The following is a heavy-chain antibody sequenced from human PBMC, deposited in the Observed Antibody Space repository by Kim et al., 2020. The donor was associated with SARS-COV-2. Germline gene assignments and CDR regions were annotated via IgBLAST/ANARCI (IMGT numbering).Heavy chain of an antibody. D-gene: IGHD6-25*01. Sequence: GGSLRLSCAASGFTFSGSPIYWVRQAAGKGLEWVGRVGHKAHNYATTYGASVKGRFTISRDDSKNTAYLQMNSLKTEDTAVYYCTSLITAWGQGTLVTVS. V-gene: IGHV3-73*01. J-gene: IGHJ4*02. CDR3: TSLITA. CDR1: GFTFSGSP. CDR2: VGHKAHNYAT.